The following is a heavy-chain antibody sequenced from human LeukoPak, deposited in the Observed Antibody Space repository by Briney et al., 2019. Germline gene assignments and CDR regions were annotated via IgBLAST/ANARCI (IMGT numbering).Heavy chain of an antibody. CDR3: ARGPSSSWSNYFDY. Sequence: SVIYSGGTTYYADSVKDRFTISRDNSKNTLYLQMDNLRAEDTAMYYCARGPSSSWSNYFDYWGQGTLVTVSS. CDR2: IYSGGTT. V-gene: IGHV3-66*01. J-gene: IGHJ4*02. D-gene: IGHD6-13*01.